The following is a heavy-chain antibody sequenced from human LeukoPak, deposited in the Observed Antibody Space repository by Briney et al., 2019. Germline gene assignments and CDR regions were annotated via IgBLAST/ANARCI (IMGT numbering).Heavy chain of an antibody. CDR1: GGSISSGSYY. D-gene: IGHD3-3*01. V-gene: IGHV4-61*02. CDR3: ARDLTIFGVAP. Sequence: PSQTLSLTCAVSGGSISSGSYYWSWIRQPAGKGLEWIGRIYTSGSTNYNPSLKSRVTISVDTSKDQFSLKLSSVTAADTAVYYCARDLTIFGVAPWGQGILVTVSS. J-gene: IGHJ5*02. CDR2: IYTSGST.